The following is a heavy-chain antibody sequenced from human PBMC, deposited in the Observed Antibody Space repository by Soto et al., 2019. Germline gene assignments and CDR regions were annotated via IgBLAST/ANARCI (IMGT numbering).Heavy chain of an antibody. Sequence: GGSLRLSCVASGFTFSSYAMSWVRQAPGKGLEWVSAISGSGGSTYYADSVKGRFTISRDNSKNTLYLQMNSLRAEDTAVYYCAKDLNWGKNSFFDYWGQGTLVTVSS. V-gene: IGHV3-23*01. J-gene: IGHJ4*02. CDR2: ISGSGGST. D-gene: IGHD7-27*01. CDR1: GFTFSSYA. CDR3: AKDLNWGKNSFFDY.